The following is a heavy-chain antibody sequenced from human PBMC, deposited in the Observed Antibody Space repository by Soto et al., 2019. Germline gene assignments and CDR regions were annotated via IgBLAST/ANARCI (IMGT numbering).Heavy chain of an antibody. V-gene: IGHV1-69*13. CDR2: IIPIFDTA. Sequence: ASVKVSCKASGGTFSDFTINWVRQAPGQRLEWMGGIIPIFDTANYAENFQGRVTITADESTSTSFMEVSGLRSEDTAVYYCARNGTLTGYSYGMDVWGQGTMVTVSS. D-gene: IGHD1-1*01. J-gene: IGHJ6*02. CDR3: ARNGTLTGYSYGMDV. CDR1: GGTFSDFT.